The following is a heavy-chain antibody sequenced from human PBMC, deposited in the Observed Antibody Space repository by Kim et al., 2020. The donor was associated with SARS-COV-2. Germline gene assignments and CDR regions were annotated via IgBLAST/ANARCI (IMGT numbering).Heavy chain of an antibody. CDR3: ARDGHSSGSLGFDN. V-gene: IGHV1-3*01. J-gene: IGHJ4*02. Sequence: ASVKVSCKASGYTFTTYALYWVRQAPGQSLEWLGWINAGNGNTRYSQNFQGRLIITRDTSANTVYMELSSLRSEDTAIYYCARDGHSSGSLGFDNWGLGTLVTISS. CDR1: GYTFTTYA. CDR2: INAGNGNT. D-gene: IGHD6-19*01.